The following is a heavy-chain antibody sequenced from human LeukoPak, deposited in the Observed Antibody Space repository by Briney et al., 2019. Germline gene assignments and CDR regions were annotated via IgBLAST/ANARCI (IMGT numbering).Heavy chain of an antibody. V-gene: IGHV3-48*01. CDR1: GFTFSSYS. CDR3: ARVAFGLYVMDV. CDR2: ISSSSSTI. J-gene: IGHJ6*02. Sequence: PGGSLRLSCAASGFTFSSYSMNWVRQAPGKGLEWVSYISSSSSTIYYADSVKGRFTVSRDNAKNSLYLQMNSLRAEDTAVYYCARVAFGLYVMDVWGQGTTVTVS. D-gene: IGHD3/OR15-3a*01.